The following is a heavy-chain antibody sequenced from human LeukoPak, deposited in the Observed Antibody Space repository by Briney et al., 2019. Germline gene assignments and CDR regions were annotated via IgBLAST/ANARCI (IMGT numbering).Heavy chain of an antibody. V-gene: IGHV1-18*01. Sequence: GASVKVSCKASGYTFTSYGISWVRQAPGQGLEWMGWISAYNGNTNYAQKLQGRVTMTTDTSTSTAYMELRSLRSDDTAVYYCARYYDFWSGYSKYYFDYWGQGTLVTVSS. D-gene: IGHD3-3*01. J-gene: IGHJ4*02. CDR1: GYTFTSYG. CDR2: ISAYNGNT. CDR3: ARYYDFWSGYSKYYFDY.